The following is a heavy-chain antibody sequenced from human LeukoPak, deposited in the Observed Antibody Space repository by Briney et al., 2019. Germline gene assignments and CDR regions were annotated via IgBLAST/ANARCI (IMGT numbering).Heavy chain of an antibody. Sequence: SETLSLTCTVSGGSISSYYWSWIRQPPGKGLEWIGSIYYSGSTYYNPSLKSRVTISVDTSKNQFSLKLSSVTAADTAVYYCAVQYYFDYWGQGTLVTVSS. CDR2: IYYSGST. CDR3: AVQYYFDY. CDR1: GGSISSYY. V-gene: IGHV4-59*05. J-gene: IGHJ4*02.